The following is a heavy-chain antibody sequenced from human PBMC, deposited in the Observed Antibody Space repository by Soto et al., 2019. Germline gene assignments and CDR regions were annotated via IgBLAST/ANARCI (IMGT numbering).Heavy chain of an antibody. V-gene: IGHV3-74*03. J-gene: IGHJ3*01. D-gene: IGHD2-21*02. CDR3: VRDRRLRGHPFDL. Sequence: EVQLVESGGGLVQPGGSLRLSCAASGFSFSSSWMHWVRQAPGMGLVWVSRISFDGTATTSADAVKGRFIISRDNAKNTLFLQVHHLRADEPAMYYCVRDRRLRGHPFDLWGQGTFVSVSS. CDR2: ISFDGTAT. CDR1: GFSFSSSW.